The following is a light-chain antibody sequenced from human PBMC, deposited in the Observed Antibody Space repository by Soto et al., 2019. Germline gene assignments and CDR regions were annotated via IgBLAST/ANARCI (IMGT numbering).Light chain of an antibody. V-gene: IGKV1-5*02. CDR3: QHYNSYSEA. CDR2: DAS. J-gene: IGKJ1*01. Sequence: DVQLTQSTSFLSATIGEGVSMICRASQVISTSLAWYQQKPGTAPKLLIFDASRLESGVPSRFSGSGSGTEFPLTISSLQPDDFATYYCQHYNSYSEAFGQGTKVDIK. CDR1: QVISTS.